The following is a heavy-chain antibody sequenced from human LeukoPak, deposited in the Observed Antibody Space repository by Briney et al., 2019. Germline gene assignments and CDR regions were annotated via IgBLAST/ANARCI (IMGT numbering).Heavy chain of an antibody. CDR2: IYYSGST. J-gene: IGHJ4*02. CDR1: AGSISLYNTYY. D-gene: IGHD6-19*01. V-gene: IGHV4-59*12. Sequence: SETLSLTCTVSAGSISLYNTYYWNWIRQSPGKGLEWIGYIYYSGSTSYNPSLKSRVTISVDTFRNQFSLKLTSVTAADTAVYYCARFRIAVAGDAFDYWGQGTLVTVSS. CDR3: ARFRIAVAGDAFDY.